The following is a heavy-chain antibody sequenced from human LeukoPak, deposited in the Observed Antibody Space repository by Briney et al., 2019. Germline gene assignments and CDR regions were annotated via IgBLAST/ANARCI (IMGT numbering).Heavy chain of an antibody. CDR2: ISYDGSNK. J-gene: IGHJ5*02. CDR3: ARAGYGSGVNWFDP. CDR1: GFTFSSYA. V-gene: IGHV3-30-3*01. Sequence: GGSLRLSCAASGFTFSSYAMHWVRQAPGKGLEWVAVISYDGSNKYYADSVKGRFTISRDNSKNTLYLQMNSLRAEDTAVYYCARAGYGSGVNWFDPWGQGTLVTVSS. D-gene: IGHD3-10*01.